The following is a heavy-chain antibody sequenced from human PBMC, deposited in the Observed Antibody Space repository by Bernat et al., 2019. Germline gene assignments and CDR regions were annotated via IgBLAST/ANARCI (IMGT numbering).Heavy chain of an antibody. V-gene: IGHV3-30*04. CDR2: ISYDGSNK. CDR1: GFTFGSYA. J-gene: IGHJ4*02. CDR3: ARSKAGSSGWSFDY. Sequence: QVQLVESGGGVVQPGRSLRLSCAASGFTFGSYAMHWVRQAPGKGLEWVAVISYDGSNKYYADSVKGRFTISRDNSKNTLYLQMNSLRAEDTAVYYCARSKAGSSGWSFDYWGQGTLVTVSS. D-gene: IGHD6-19*01.